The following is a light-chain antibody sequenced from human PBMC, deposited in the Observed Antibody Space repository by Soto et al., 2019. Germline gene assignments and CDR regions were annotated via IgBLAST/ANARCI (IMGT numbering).Light chain of an antibody. CDR3: CSYAGSSTYV. CDR2: EGS. V-gene: IGLV2-23*01. J-gene: IGLJ1*01. CDR1: SSDVGSYKL. Sequence: QSVLTQPASVSGSPGQSITISCTGTSSDVGSYKLVSWYQRHPGKAPKLMIYEGSKRPSGVSDRFSGSKSGNTASLTISGLQAEDEADYYCCSYAGSSTYVFGTGTKVTV.